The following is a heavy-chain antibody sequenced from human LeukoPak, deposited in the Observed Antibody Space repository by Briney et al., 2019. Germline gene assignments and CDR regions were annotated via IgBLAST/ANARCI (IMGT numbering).Heavy chain of an antibody. CDR3: ARTGIVGATTSWFDP. V-gene: IGHV3-21*01. Sequence: GGSLRLSCAASGFTFSSYSMNWVRQAPGEGLEWVSSISSSSSYIYYADSVKGRFTISRDNAKNSLYLQMNSLRAEDTAVYYCARTGIVGATTSWFDPWGQGTLVTVSS. D-gene: IGHD1-26*01. CDR2: ISSSSSYI. CDR1: GFTFSSYS. J-gene: IGHJ5*02.